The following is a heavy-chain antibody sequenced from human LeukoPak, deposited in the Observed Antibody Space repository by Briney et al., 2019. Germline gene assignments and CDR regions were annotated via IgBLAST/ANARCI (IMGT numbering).Heavy chain of an antibody. V-gene: IGHV4-4*07. J-gene: IGHJ6*03. D-gene: IGHD3-9*01. CDR1: GGSISSYY. Sequence: SETLSLTCTVSGGSISSYYLSWIRQPAGKGLEWIGRIYTSGSTNYNPSLKSRVTMSVDTSKNQFSLKLSSVTAADTAVYYCARDSLSRRAYYYYMDVWGKGTTVTVSS. CDR3: ARDSLSRRAYYYYMDV. CDR2: IYTSGST.